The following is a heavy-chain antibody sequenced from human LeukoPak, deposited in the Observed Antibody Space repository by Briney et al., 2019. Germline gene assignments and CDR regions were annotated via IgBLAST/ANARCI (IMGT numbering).Heavy chain of an antibody. J-gene: IGHJ4*02. CDR1: GFTFSSYA. CDR3: ARGIAAAVPYYFDH. CDR2: ISYDGSNK. D-gene: IGHD6-13*01. Sequence: PGRSLSLSCAASGFTFSSYAMHWVRQAPGKGLEWVAVISYDGSNKYYADSVKGRFTISRDNSKNTLYLQMNSLRAEDTAVYYCARGIAAAVPYYFDHWGQGTLVTVSS. V-gene: IGHV3-30*04.